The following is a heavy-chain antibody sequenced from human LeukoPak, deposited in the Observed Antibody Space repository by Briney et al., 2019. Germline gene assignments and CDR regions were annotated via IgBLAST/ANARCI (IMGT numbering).Heavy chain of an antibody. CDR2: IWYDGSNK. CDR1: GFTFSSYG. Sequence: GRSLRLSCAASGFTFSSYGMHWVRQAPGKGLEWVAVIWYDGSNKYYADSVKGRFTISRDNSKNTLYLQMNSLRAEDTAVYYCARDHYGVNSVDYWGQGILVTVSS. CDR3: ARDHYGVNSVDY. D-gene: IGHD4-23*01. J-gene: IGHJ4*02. V-gene: IGHV3-33*01.